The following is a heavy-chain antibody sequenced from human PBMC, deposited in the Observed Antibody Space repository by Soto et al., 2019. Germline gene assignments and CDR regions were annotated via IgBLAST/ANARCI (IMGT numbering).Heavy chain of an antibody. D-gene: IGHD2-2*01. J-gene: IGHJ6*02. CDR2: IYPGDSDT. Sequence: PGQPLRISWKGSGYSFTSYWIGWVRQIHGKGLEWMGIIYPGDSDTRYSPSFQGQVTISADKSISTAYLQWSSLKASDTAMYYCARHYCSSTSCYPVYYYYYGMDVWGQGTTVTVSS. V-gene: IGHV5-51*01. CDR1: GYSFTSYW. CDR3: ARHYCSSTSCYPVYYYYYGMDV.